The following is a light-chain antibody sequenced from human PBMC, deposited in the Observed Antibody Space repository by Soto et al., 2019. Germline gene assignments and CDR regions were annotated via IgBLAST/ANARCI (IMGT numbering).Light chain of an antibody. CDR2: DVS. CDR3: TSYTSSSTPYV. J-gene: IGLJ1*01. V-gene: IGLV2-14*01. Sequence: QSALTQPASVSGAPGQSTPISCAGTRSDGGGYTYVSWYQQHPGKAPKLMIYDVSNRPSGVSIRFSGSKSGNTASLTISGLQAEDEADYYCTSYTSSSTPYVFGGGTKVTVL. CDR1: RSDGGGYTY.